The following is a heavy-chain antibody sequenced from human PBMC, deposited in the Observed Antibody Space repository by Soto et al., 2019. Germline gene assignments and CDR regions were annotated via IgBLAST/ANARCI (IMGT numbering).Heavy chain of an antibody. CDR1: GGSISSYY. J-gene: IGHJ4*02. CDR2: IYYTGNT. D-gene: IGHD6-19*01. V-gene: IGHV4-59*01. CDR3: ARARTSSAVDFDY. Sequence: PSETLSLTCTVSGGSISSYYWSWIRQPPGKGLEWIGYIYYTGNTNYNPSLKSRVTISVDTSKNQFSLKLTSLTAPDTAVYYCARARTSSAVDFDYWGQGTLVSVSS.